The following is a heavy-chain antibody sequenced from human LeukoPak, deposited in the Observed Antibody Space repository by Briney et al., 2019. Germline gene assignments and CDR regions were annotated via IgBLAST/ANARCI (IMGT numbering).Heavy chain of an antibody. CDR3: ARARTYYFDY. CDR2: IYTSGST. J-gene: IGHJ4*02. Sequence: PSQTLSLTCTVSGGSISSGSYYWSWIRQPAGKGLEWIGRIYTSGSTNYNPSLKSRVTISVDTSKNQFSLKLSSVTAADTAVYYCARARTYYFDYWGQGTLVTVSS. V-gene: IGHV4-61*02. CDR1: GGSISSGSYY.